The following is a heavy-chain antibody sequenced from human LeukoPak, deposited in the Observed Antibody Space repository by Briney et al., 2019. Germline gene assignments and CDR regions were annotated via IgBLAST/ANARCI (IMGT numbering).Heavy chain of an antibody. D-gene: IGHD5-12*01. CDR3: ARDHSSGYDPGLSFDY. CDR2: INSDGSAT. CDR1: GFSFSTHW. V-gene: IGHV3-74*01. Sequence: GGSLRLSCAASGFSFSTHWMHWVRQAPGKGLVYVAQINSDGSATAYADSVKGRVTISRDNSKNTVYLQMNSLRAEDTAVYYCARDHSSGYDPGLSFDYWGQGTLVTVSS. J-gene: IGHJ4*02.